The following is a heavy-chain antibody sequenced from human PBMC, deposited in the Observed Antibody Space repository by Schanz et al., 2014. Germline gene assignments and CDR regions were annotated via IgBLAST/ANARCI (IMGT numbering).Heavy chain of an antibody. Sequence: QVQLVQSGAEVKEPGASVKVSCKPYGHIFTGYLIHWVRQAPGQGLEWMGWINPNSGATDSAQKFQGRVTMTRDTSISTAFMELSSLRSDDTAVYYCARAPYISGWYGVDYWGQGTPITVSS. CDR2: INPNSGAT. V-gene: IGHV1-2*02. J-gene: IGHJ4*02. D-gene: IGHD6-19*01. CDR3: ARAPYISGWYGVDY. CDR1: GHIFTGYL.